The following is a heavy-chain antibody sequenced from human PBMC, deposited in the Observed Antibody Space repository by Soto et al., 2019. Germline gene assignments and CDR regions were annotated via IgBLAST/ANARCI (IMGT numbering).Heavy chain of an antibody. Sequence: SDTLSLTCTVSGGSISSSSYYWGWIRQPPGKGLEWIGSIYYSGSTYYNPSLKSRVTISVDTSKNQFSLKLSSVTAADTAVYYCARSYYGSGYYYMDVWGKGTTVTVSS. CDR3: ARSYYGSGYYYMDV. J-gene: IGHJ6*03. CDR2: IYYSGST. D-gene: IGHD3-10*01. CDR1: GGSISSSSYY. V-gene: IGHV4-39*01.